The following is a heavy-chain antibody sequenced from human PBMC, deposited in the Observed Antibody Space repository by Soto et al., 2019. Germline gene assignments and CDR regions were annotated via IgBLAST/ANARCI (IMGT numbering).Heavy chain of an antibody. CDR3: AKDGKSSGYYEYYYGMDV. D-gene: IGHD3-22*01. CDR2: ISYDGSNK. CDR1: GFTFSSYG. J-gene: IGHJ6*02. V-gene: IGHV3-30*18. Sequence: GGSLRLSCAASGFTFSSYGMHWVRQAPSKGLEWVAVISYDGSNKYYADSVKGRFTISRDNSKNTLYLQMNSLRAEDTAVYYCAKDGKSSGYYEYYYGMDVWGQGTTVTVS.